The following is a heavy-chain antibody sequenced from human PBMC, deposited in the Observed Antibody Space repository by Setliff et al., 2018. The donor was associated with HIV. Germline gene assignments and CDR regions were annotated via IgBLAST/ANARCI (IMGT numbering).Heavy chain of an antibody. Sequence: ASVKVSCKASGYTFIDYFMHWVRQAPGQGLEWMGWISPNNGDTNIPQRFRGRVTMTEDTSTDTAYMELSSLRPEDTAMYYCATIRAYYYDSSGQEYFQYWGHGTLVTVS. CDR3: ATIRAYYYDSSGQEYFQY. V-gene: IGHV1-2*02. CDR2: ISPNNGDT. D-gene: IGHD3-22*01. J-gene: IGHJ1*01. CDR1: GYTFIDYF.